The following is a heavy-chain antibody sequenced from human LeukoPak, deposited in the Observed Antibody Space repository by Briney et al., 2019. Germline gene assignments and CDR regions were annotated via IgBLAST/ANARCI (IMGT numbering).Heavy chain of an antibody. CDR2: ISGNGNTI. J-gene: IGHJ6*03. CDR1: GFTFSNYE. Sequence: GGSLRLSCAASGFTFSNYEMNWVRQAPGKGLEWLSYISGNGNTIYYADSVKGRFTISRDNAKNSLYLQMNSLRAEDTAVYYCARRAVAAAGVYYYYMDVWGKGTAVTVSS. D-gene: IGHD6-13*01. CDR3: ARRAVAAAGVYYYYMDV. V-gene: IGHV3-48*03.